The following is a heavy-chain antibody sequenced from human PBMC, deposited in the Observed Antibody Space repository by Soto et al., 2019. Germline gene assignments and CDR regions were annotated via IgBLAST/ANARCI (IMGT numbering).Heavy chain of an antibody. V-gene: IGHV4-59*12. D-gene: IGHD4-17*01. Sequence: SETLSLTCTVSGGSISSYYWSWIRQPPGKGLEWIGYIYHSGSTNYNPSLKSRVTISLDRSKNQFSLKLTSVTAADTALYYCARFYGDYNNWFDPWGQGTLVTVSS. CDR2: IYHSGST. CDR1: GGSISSYY. J-gene: IGHJ5*02. CDR3: ARFYGDYNNWFDP.